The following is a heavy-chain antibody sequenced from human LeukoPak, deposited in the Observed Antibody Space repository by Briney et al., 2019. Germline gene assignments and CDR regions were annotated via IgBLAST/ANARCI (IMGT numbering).Heavy chain of an antibody. CDR3: AKDRGPYLGIDNNWFDP. V-gene: IGHV3-23*01. J-gene: IGHJ5*02. D-gene: IGHD1-26*01. Sequence: GGSRRLPCAASGFTFNLYAMSWVRQVPGKGLEWVSGISGYGTNTYYADSVKGRFTISRDNSKNTVFLQMNSLTVEDTAVYHCAKDRGPYLGIDNNWFDPWGQGTLVIVSA. CDR1: GFTFNLYA. CDR2: ISGYGTNT.